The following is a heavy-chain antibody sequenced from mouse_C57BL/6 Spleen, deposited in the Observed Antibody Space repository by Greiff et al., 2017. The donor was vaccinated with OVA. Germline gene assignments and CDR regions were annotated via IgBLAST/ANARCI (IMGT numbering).Heavy chain of an antibody. CDR1: GFTFSDYG. D-gene: IGHD3-3*01. J-gene: IGHJ2*01. CDR2: ISSGSSTI. V-gene: IGHV5-17*01. CDR3: AGGGPDYFDY. Sequence: EVKLMESGGGLVKPGGSLKLSCAASGFTFSDYGMHWVRQAPEKGLEWVAYISSGSSTIYYADTVKGRFTISRDNAKNTLFLQMTRLRSEYTAMYYWAGGGPDYFDYWGQGTTLTVSS.